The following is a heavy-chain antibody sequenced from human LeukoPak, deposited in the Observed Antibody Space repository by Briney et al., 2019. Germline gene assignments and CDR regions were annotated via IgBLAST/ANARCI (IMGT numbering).Heavy chain of an antibody. V-gene: IGHV4-30-2*01. CDR3: GYYDSRGFDY. Sequence: SETLSLTCAVSGGSISSGGYSWSWIRQPPGKGLEWIGYIYHSGSTYYNPSLKSRVTISVDRSKNQFSLKLSSVTAADTAVYYCGYYDSRGFDYWGQGTLVTVSS. D-gene: IGHD3-22*01. J-gene: IGHJ4*02. CDR2: IYHSGST. CDR1: GGSISSGGYS.